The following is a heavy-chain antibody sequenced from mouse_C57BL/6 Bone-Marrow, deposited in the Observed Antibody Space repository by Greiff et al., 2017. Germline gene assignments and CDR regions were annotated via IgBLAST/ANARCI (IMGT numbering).Heavy chain of an antibody. Sequence: EVQLVQSGGDLVKPGGSLKLSCAASGFTFTSYGMSWVRQTPDKRLEWVATISTGGSYTYYPDSVKGRFTISRDNAKNTPYLQMSSLKSEDTAMYYCARPCSTAYWGQGTLVTVSA. J-gene: IGHJ3*01. V-gene: IGHV5-6*01. CDR1: GFTFTSYG. D-gene: IGHD1-1*01. CDR2: ISTGGSYT. CDR3: ARPCSTAY.